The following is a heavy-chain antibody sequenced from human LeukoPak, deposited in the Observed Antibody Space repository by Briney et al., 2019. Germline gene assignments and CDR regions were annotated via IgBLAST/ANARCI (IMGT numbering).Heavy chain of an antibody. Sequence: SETLSLTCTVSGGSISSGNYYWSWIRQPPGKGLEWIGYIYYSGSTNYNPSLKSRVTISVDTSKNQFSLKLSSVTAADTAVYYCARSPPYDSSGYYYGEDYWGQGTLVTVSS. CDR3: ARSPPYDSSGYYYGEDY. CDR1: GGSISSGNYY. CDR2: IYYSGST. D-gene: IGHD3-22*01. J-gene: IGHJ4*02. V-gene: IGHV4-61*01.